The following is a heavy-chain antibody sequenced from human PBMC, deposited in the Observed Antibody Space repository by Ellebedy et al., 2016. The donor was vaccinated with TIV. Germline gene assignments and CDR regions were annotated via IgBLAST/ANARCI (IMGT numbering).Heavy chain of an antibody. V-gene: IGHV3-21*01. CDR2: ISSNGRHI. CDR1: GFIFSTYT. CDR3: AREFDIGQPSAFDY. D-gene: IGHD2-15*01. Sequence: GESLKISCAASGFIFSTYTMNWVRRAPGKGLEWVSSISSNGRHIYYADSVRARFAISRDNAGGSLWLQMTSLRAEDTALYYCAREFDIGQPSAFDYWGQGILVTVSS. J-gene: IGHJ4*02.